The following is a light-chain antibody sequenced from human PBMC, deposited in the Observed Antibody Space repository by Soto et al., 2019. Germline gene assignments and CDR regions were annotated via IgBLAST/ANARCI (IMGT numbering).Light chain of an antibody. V-gene: IGKV3-11*01. Sequence: EIVLTQSPAPLSLSPGERAALSYRASQSVSTFLAWCQHKPGQAPRLLIYDASNRATGIPARFSGSGSGTDFTLTISSLEPEDFAVYYCQQRSNCWTFGQGTKVEI. CDR2: DAS. J-gene: IGKJ1*01. CDR3: QQRSNCWT. CDR1: QSVSTF.